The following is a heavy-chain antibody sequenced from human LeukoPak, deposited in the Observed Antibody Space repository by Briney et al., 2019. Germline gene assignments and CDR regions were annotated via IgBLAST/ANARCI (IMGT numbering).Heavy chain of an antibody. CDR2: ISSSGRST. V-gene: IGHV3-23*01. CDR3: AKDHRWELLGAFDI. J-gene: IGHJ3*02. D-gene: IGHD1-26*01. CDR1: GFTFTSYG. Sequence: PGGSLRLSCAASGFTFTSYGMSWVRQAPGKGLEWVSTISSSGRSTYYADSVKGRFTISRDNSKNTLYLQMNSLRAEDTAVYYCAKDHRWELLGAFDIWGQGTMVTVSS.